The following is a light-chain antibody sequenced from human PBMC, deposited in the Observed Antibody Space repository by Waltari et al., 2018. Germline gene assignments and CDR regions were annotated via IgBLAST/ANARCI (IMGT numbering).Light chain of an antibody. CDR1: HNIDVF. J-gene: IGKJ2*01. CDR2: GAS. Sequence: DIQMTQSPSSLSASVGGSVTMSCRASHNIDVFLNWYQQNPGKAPKLLIFGASSLQNGVPSRVRSSGSGTYFTLTITSLSSEDSATCYCQQSQGFPYTFGQGTKLEIK. CDR3: QQSQGFPYT. V-gene: IGKV1-39*01.